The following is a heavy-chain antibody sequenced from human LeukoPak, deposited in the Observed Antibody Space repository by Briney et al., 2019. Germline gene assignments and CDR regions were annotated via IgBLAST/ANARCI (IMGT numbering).Heavy chain of an antibody. CDR2: LSFDGTNK. V-gene: IGHV3-30-3*01. D-gene: IGHD3-10*01. CDR3: ARESALWVDYYGSGSIPYGMDV. Sequence: GRSLRLSCAASGFTFSSYAMHWVRQAPGKGLEWVAVLSFDGTNKYYADSVKGRFTISRDNSKNTLYLQMNSLRAEDTAVYYCARESALWVDYYGSGSIPYGMDVWGQGTTVTVSS. CDR1: GFTFSSYA. J-gene: IGHJ6*02.